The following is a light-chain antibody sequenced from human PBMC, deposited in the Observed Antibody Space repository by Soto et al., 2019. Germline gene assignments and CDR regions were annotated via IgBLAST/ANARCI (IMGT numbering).Light chain of an antibody. Sequence: IQLTQSPSSLSASVGDRVTITCRASQGISSYLAWYQQKPGKAPELLIYAASTLQSGVPSRFSGSGSGTDFTLTISCLQSEDFATYYCQQYYSFPGTFGQGTKVDNK. V-gene: IGKV1-9*01. CDR3: QQYYSFPGT. CDR1: QGISSY. CDR2: AAS. J-gene: IGKJ1*01.